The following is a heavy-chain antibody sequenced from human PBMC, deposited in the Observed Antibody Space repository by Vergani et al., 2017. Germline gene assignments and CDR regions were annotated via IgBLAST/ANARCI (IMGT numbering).Heavy chain of an antibody. V-gene: IGHV5-51*01. CDR3: ARLSGSGSYYIVHYFDY. CDR2: IYPGDSDT. CDR1: GYSFTSYW. Sequence: EVPLVQSGAAVKKPGESLTISCTGSGYSFTSYWIGWVRQMPGKGLEWMGIIYPGDSDTSYSPSFQGQVTISADKSISTAYLQWSSLKASDTAMYYCARLSGSGSYYIVHYFDYWGQGTLVTVSS. D-gene: IGHD3-10*01. J-gene: IGHJ4*02.